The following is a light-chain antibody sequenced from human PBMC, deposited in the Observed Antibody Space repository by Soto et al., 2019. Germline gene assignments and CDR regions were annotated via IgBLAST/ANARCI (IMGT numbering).Light chain of an antibody. CDR2: KAS. V-gene: IGKV1-5*03. Sequence: DIQMTQSPSTLSGSVGDRVTITCRASQTISSWLAWYQQKPGKAPKLLIYKASTLERGVSSRFSGTESGTEFTLTISSLQPDDFATYYCQQYKSYPWTFGQGTKVDI. CDR1: QTISSW. CDR3: QQYKSYPWT. J-gene: IGKJ1*01.